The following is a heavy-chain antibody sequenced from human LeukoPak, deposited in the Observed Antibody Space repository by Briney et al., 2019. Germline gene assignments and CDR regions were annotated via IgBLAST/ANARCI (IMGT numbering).Heavy chain of an antibody. D-gene: IGHD3-10*01. CDR1: GFTVSSNY. Sequence: GGSLRLSCAASGFTVSSNYMSWVRQAPGKGLEWVSAIYSSGSTYYAASVKGRFTISRDNSKNTLYLQMNSLRAEDTAVYYCASRSLWYGGDYWGQGTLVTVSS. V-gene: IGHV3-53*01. J-gene: IGHJ4*02. CDR2: IYSSGST. CDR3: ASRSLWYGGDY.